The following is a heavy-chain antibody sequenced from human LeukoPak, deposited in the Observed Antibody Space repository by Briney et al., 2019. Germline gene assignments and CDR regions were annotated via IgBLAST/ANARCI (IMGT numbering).Heavy chain of an antibody. V-gene: IGHV4-34*01. Sequence: SETLSLTCAVYGGSFSGYYWSWIRQPPGKGLEWIGEINHSGSTNYNPSLKSQVSISIDTSKNQFSLKLTSVTAADTAVYYCARQTGSGLFILPGGQGTLVTVSS. CDR2: INHSGST. CDR1: GGSFSGYY. J-gene: IGHJ4*02. CDR3: ARQTGSGLFILP. D-gene: IGHD3/OR15-3a*01.